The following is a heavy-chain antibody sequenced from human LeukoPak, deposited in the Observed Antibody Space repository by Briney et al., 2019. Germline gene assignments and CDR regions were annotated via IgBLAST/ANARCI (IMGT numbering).Heavy chain of an antibody. CDR2: IYTSGST. CDR3: ARGRGWLNYYYYYMDV. D-gene: IGHD6-19*01. Sequence: SETLSLTCTVSGDSISSYHWSWIRQPAGKGLEWIGRIYTSGSTNYNPSLKSRVTMSVDTSKNQFSLKLSSVTAADTAVYYCARGRGWLNYYYYYMDVWGKGTTVTISS. J-gene: IGHJ6*03. CDR1: GDSISSYH. V-gene: IGHV4-4*07.